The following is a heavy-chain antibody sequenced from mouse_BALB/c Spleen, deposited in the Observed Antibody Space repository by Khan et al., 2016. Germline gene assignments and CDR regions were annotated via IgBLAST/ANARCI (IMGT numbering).Heavy chain of an antibody. D-gene: IGHD1-1*01. Sequence: EVQLQESGAELVKPGASVKLSCTASGFNIKDTYMHWVKQRPEQGLEWIGRIDPANGNTKYDPKFQGKATITADTSSNTAYLQLSSLTSEDTAVYYCASSYYGSSDYLDDWGQGTTLTVAS. CDR3: ASSYYGSSDYLDD. V-gene: IGHV14-3*02. J-gene: IGHJ2*01. CDR1: GFNIKDTY. CDR2: IDPANGNT.